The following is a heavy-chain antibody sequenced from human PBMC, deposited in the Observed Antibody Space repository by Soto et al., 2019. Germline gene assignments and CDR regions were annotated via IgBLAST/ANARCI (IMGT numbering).Heavy chain of an antibody. Sequence: AETLSLTCTVTGGSISSGGYYWSWIRQHPGKGLEWIGYIYYSGNTNYNPSLRSRVTISVDISKNQFSLKLTSVTAADTAVYYCARFLATVVTPVKAFDIWGQGTMVTVSS. CDR3: ARFLATVVTPVKAFDI. J-gene: IGHJ3*02. V-gene: IGHV4-61*08. CDR1: GGSISSGGYY. CDR2: IYYSGNT. D-gene: IGHD4-17*01.